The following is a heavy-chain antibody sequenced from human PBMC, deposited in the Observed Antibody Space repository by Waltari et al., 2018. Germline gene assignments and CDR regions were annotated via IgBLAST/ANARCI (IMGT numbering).Heavy chain of an antibody. D-gene: IGHD2-15*01. J-gene: IGHJ4*02. CDR3: ARDRGRGIYLDS. Sequence: QMPLQESGPGLVKPSGTLSVTCTVSGDSMSSTDWWSGVRQSPEKGLEWIGQIQRSGRTHYNPSLESRVTISIDTSNNQFSLKVTSTTAADTAVYYCARDRGRGIYLDSWGRGTLVTVSP. V-gene: IGHV4-4*02. CDR2: IQRSGRT. CDR1: GDSMSSTDW.